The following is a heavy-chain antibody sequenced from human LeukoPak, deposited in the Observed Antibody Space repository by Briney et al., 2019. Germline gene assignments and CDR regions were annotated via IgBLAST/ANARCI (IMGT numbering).Heavy chain of an antibody. Sequence: SETLSLTCTVSGGSISSYYWSWIRQPPGKGLEWIGYIYYSGSTNYNPSLKSRVTISVDTSKNQFSLKLSSVTAADTAVYYCARALWFGELGDWGQGALDTVSS. V-gene: IGHV4-59*01. CDR2: IYYSGST. D-gene: IGHD3-10*01. CDR3: ARALWFGELGD. CDR1: GGSISSYY. J-gene: IGHJ4*02.